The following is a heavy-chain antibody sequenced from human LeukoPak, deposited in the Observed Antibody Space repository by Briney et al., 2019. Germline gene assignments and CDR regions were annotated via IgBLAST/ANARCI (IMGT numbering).Heavy chain of an antibody. D-gene: IGHD3-22*01. CDR2: IWYDGSNK. Sequence: GGSLRLSCAASGFTFSSYGMYWVRQAPGKGLEWVAIIWYDGSNKYYADSVKGRFTISRDNSKNTLYLQMNSLRAEDTAVYYCAKAYPYYYDSSGFDYWGQGTLVTVSS. CDR3: AKAYPYYYDSSGFDY. V-gene: IGHV3-30*02. J-gene: IGHJ4*02. CDR1: GFTFSSYG.